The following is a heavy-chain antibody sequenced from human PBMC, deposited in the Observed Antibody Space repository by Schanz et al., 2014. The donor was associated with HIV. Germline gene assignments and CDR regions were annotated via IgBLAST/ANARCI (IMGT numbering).Heavy chain of an antibody. D-gene: IGHD3-10*01. V-gene: IGHV3-23*04. Sequence: DVQLVESGGSLVQPGGSLRLSCAASGFTFSSYTMTWVRQAPGKGLEWVSGIGGSRGGTYYADSVKGRFTISRDNSKNTLYLQMNSLRAEDTSVYYCARGFQGFDYWGQGTLVTVSS. CDR2: IGGSRGGT. CDR3: ARGFQGFDY. CDR1: GFTFSSYT. J-gene: IGHJ4*02.